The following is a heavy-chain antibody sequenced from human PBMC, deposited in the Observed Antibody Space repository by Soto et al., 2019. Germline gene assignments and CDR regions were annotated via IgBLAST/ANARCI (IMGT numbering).Heavy chain of an antibody. V-gene: IGHV1-18*01. CDR2: ISSKNGNT. Sequence: QVQLVQSGADVKKPGASVKVSCKASGYTFSDYGIIGVRQAPGQGLEWMGGISSKNGNTNFAQKFRGRVTMTTDTSTSTVYMELRSLKPDDTAVYYCAREPPETPPDYWGQGTLVTVSS. CDR1: GYTFSDYG. J-gene: IGHJ4*02. CDR3: AREPPETPPDY.